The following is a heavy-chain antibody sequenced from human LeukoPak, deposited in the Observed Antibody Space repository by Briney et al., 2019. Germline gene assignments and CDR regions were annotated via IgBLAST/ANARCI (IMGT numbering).Heavy chain of an antibody. J-gene: IGHJ4*02. D-gene: IGHD5/OR15-5a*01. Sequence: GGSLRLSCAASGFTFSDYYMNWIRQAPGKGLEWLSYISSSGSAIYYADSVKGRFTISRDNAKNSLYLQMNSLRADDTAMYYCARDGLPFPFDYWGQGTLVTVSS. CDR1: GFTFSDYY. CDR2: ISSSGSAI. V-gene: IGHV3-11*04. CDR3: ARDGLPFPFDY.